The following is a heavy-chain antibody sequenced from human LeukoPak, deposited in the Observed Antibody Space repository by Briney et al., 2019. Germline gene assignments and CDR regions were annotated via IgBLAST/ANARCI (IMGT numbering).Heavy chain of an antibody. J-gene: IGHJ4*02. CDR1: GFTFSSYS. D-gene: IGHD1-1*01. CDR3: ARDMLGWNDEGEDY. CDR2: ISSSSSTI. Sequence: PGGSLRLCCAASGFTFSSYSMNWVRHAPGKGLEWVSYISSSSSTIYYADSVKGRFTISRDNAKNSLYLQMNSLRAEDTAVYYSARDMLGWNDEGEDYWGQGTLVTVSS. V-gene: IGHV3-48*01.